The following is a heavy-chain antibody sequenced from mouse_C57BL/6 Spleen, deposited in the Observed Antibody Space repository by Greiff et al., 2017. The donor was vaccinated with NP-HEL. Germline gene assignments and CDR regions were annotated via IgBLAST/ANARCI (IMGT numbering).Heavy chain of an antibody. CDR2: INPYNGGT. V-gene: IGHV1-19*01. J-gene: IGHJ2*01. CDR3: ARDYGGSSYDY. D-gene: IGHD1-1*01. Sequence: EVQLQQSGPALVKPGASVKMSCKASGYTFTDYYMNWVKQSHGKSLEWIGVINPYNGGTSYNQKFKGKATLTVDKSSSTAYMELNSLTSEDSAVYYCARDYGGSSYDYWGQGTTLTVSS. CDR1: GYTFTDYY.